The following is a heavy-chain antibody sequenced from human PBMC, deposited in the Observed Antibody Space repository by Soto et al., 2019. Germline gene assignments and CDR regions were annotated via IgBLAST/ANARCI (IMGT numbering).Heavy chain of an antibody. Sequence: QVHLQESGPGLVKPSQTLSLTCSVNGDSINSDSVYWSWIRQSPGKGLKYIGYITYNGRTFYNPSLKSRVTMSVDTPKNQFSLEVRSVTAADTAVYYCARERQVGPSSGRFDPWGQGTLVTVST. CDR2: ITYNGRT. J-gene: IGHJ5*02. CDR3: ARERQVGPSSGRFDP. V-gene: IGHV4-31*03. CDR1: GDSINSDSVY.